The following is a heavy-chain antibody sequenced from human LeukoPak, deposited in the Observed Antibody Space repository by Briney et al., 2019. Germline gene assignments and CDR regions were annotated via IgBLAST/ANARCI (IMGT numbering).Heavy chain of an antibody. CDR1: GFSFSNYG. D-gene: IGHD3-3*01. Sequence: QTGGSLRLSCLASGFSFSNYGMHWVRQAPGKGLEWVAVIWFDGSNEDYADSVKGRITISRDNSKNTLYLQMTSLRAEDTAVYYCAKETRFWRGIWNFDYWGQGTLVTVSS. V-gene: IGHV3-33*06. CDR3: AKETRFWRGIWNFDY. J-gene: IGHJ4*02. CDR2: IWFDGSNE.